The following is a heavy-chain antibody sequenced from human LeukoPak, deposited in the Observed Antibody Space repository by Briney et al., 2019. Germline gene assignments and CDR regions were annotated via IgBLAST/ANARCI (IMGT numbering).Heavy chain of an antibody. D-gene: IGHD6-19*01. V-gene: IGHV3-23*01. CDR1: GFTFSSYV. CDR3: AKTTAGYSSGRYPGWPVDY. J-gene: IGHJ4*02. CDR2: ISGSGGST. Sequence: GGSLRLSCAASGFTFSSYVIYWVRQAPGKGLEWVSGISGSGGSTYFADSVKGRFTISRDNSKNTVYLQMNSLRAEDTAVYYCAKTTAGYSSGRYPGWPVDYWGQGTLVTVSS.